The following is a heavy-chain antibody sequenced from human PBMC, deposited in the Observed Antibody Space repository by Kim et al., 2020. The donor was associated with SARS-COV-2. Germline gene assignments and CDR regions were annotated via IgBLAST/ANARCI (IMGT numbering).Heavy chain of an antibody. CDR3: ARLPYGSGSYYFDY. CDR2: IYSGGSST. Sequence: GGSLRLSCAASGFTFSSYAMSWVRQAPGKGLEWVSVIYSGGSSTYYADSVKGRFTISRDNSKNTLYLQMNSLRAEDTAVYYCARLPYGSGSYYFDYWGQGTLVTVSS. CDR1: GFTFSSYA. D-gene: IGHD3-10*01. J-gene: IGHJ4*02. V-gene: IGHV3-23*03.